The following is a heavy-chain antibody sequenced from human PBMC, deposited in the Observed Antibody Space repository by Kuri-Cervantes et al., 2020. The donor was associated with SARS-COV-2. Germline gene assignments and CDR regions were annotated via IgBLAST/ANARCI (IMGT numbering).Heavy chain of an antibody. Sequence: GESLKIPFAASGFMFRRCGMDWVRQAPGKGVEWVAYISFDGSIKDNIVSGKGRLTISRDNSQNTLYLQMNTLRIEDTAVYYCVTDRLGVHDSWGQGTLVTVSS. V-gene: IGHV3-30*03. J-gene: IGHJ4*02. CDR1: GFMFRRCG. CDR2: ISFDGSIK. D-gene: IGHD2-8*01. CDR3: VTDRLGVHDS.